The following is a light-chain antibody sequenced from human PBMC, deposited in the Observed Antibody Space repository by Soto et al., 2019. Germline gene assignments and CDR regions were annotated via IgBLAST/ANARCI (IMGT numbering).Light chain of an antibody. CDR2: DVS. J-gene: IGLJ1*01. Sequence: QSVLTKPASVSGSPGQSITISCTGTSRDVGGYNYVSWYQQHPGEAPKLMISDVSDRPSGVSSRFSGSNSGNTASLTISGLQAEEEADYYCTSYTRSATYVFGTGTKLTVL. CDR1: SRDVGGYNY. V-gene: IGLV2-14*01. CDR3: TSYTRSATYV.